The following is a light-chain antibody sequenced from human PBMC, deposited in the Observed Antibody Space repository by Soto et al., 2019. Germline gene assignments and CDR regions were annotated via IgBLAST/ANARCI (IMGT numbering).Light chain of an antibody. Sequence: DIQMTQSPSSLFASVGDRVTITCRASRGISSSLAWFQQKPGTAPKSLIYGGSTLQSGVSSRFSGSGSGTDFTLTISSLQPEDIATYYCQQYKSHPFTFGPGTKVEIK. J-gene: IGKJ3*01. CDR3: QQYKSHPFT. CDR1: RGISSS. CDR2: GGS. V-gene: IGKV1-16*01.